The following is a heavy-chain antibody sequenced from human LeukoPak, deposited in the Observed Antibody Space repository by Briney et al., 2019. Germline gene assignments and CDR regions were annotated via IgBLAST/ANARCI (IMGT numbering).Heavy chain of an antibody. D-gene: IGHD3-22*01. CDR3: ATYGVIGRAFDI. Sequence: PSETLSLTCTVSGGSISSGSYYWSWIRQPAGKGLEWIGRIYTSGSTNYNPSLKSRVTISVDTSKNQFSLKLSSVTAADTAVYYCATYGVIGRAFDIWGQGTMVTVSS. CDR2: IYTSGST. CDR1: GGSISSGSYY. J-gene: IGHJ3*02. V-gene: IGHV4-61*02.